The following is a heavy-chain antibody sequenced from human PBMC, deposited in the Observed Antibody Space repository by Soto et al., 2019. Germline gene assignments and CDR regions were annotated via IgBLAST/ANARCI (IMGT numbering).Heavy chain of an antibody. J-gene: IGHJ4*02. CDR1: GGSISSGGYY. CDR2: IYYSGST. V-gene: IGHV4-31*03. CDR3: AAIYSGRPGGTLRY. D-gene: IGHD1-26*01. Sequence: QVQLQESGPGLVKPSQTLSLTCTVSGGSISSGGYYWSWIRQHPGKGLEWIGYIYYSGSTYSNPSLKSRVTISVDTAKNQFSQKLSSVTAADTAVYYCAAIYSGRPGGTLRYWRQGTLVHVSP.